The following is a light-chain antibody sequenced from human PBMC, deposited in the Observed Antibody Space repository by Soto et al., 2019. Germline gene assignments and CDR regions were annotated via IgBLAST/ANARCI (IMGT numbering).Light chain of an antibody. CDR2: DAS. V-gene: IGKV3-11*01. CDR1: QSVSRS. Sequence: EIVLTQSPATLSLSPGDRAVLSCRASQSVSRSLTWYQHKPGQAPRLLIYDASTRATGIPRRFSGSGSGTDFTRTISSLEPEDFAVYYCQQRSNRFGGGTKGEIK. J-gene: IGKJ4*01. CDR3: QQRSNR.